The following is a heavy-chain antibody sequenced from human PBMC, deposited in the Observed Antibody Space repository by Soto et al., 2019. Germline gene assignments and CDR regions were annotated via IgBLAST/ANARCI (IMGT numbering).Heavy chain of an antibody. CDR2: ISAYNGHT. V-gene: IGHV1-18*01. Sequence: QVQLVQSGPEVKKPGASVTVSCKASGYTFTNYGFNWVRQAPGQGLEWKGWISAYNGHTKKSQILQAKVIMITDTSTSTAYMELSSLTSDDTGVYYCASEGAGTNPLGYWGQGTLVPVSS. J-gene: IGHJ4*02. CDR1: GYTFTNYG. D-gene: IGHD2-8*01. CDR3: ASEGAGTNPLGY.